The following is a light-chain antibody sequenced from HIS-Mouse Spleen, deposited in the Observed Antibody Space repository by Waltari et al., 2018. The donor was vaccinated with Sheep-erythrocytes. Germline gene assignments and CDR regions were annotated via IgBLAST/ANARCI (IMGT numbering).Light chain of an antibody. J-gene: IGLJ3*02. V-gene: IGLV3-1*01. Sequence: SYELTQPPSVSVSPGQTASITCSGDKLGDKYACWYQQKPGQSHVLVIYQDSKRPSGIPERFSGSNSGNKAPLTISGTQAMDEADYYCQAWDSSSWVFGGGTKLTVL. CDR3: QAWDSSSWV. CDR2: QDS. CDR1: KLGDKY.